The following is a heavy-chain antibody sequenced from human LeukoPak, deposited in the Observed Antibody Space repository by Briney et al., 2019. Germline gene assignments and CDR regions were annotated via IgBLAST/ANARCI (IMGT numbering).Heavy chain of an antibody. D-gene: IGHD5-18*01. V-gene: IGHV3-66*01. CDR2: IYSGGST. CDR1: GFTVSSNY. Sequence: RAGGSLRLSCAASGFTVSSNYMSWVRQAPGRGLEWVSVIYSGGSTYYADSVKGRFTISRDNSKNTLYLQMNSLRAEDTAVYYCASKRGYSYGQDYWGQGTLVTVSS. CDR3: ASKRGYSYGQDY. J-gene: IGHJ4*02.